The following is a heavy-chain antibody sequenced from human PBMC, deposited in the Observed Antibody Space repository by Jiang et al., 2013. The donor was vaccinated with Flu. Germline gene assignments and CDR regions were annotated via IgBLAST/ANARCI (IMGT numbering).Heavy chain of an antibody. J-gene: IGHJ3*02. Sequence: SLTCTVSGGSISSYYWSWIRQPPGKGLEWIGYIYYSGSTNYNPSLKSRVTISVDTSKNQFSLKLSSVTAADTAVYYCARHGITMIVVAPNDAFDIWGQGTMVTVSS. CDR1: GGSISSYY. CDR3: ARHGITMIVVAPNDAFDI. CDR2: IYYSGST. D-gene: IGHD3-22*01. V-gene: IGHV4-59*08.